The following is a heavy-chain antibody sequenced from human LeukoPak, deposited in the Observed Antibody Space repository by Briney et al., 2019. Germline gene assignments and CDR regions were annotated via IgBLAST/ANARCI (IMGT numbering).Heavy chain of an antibody. CDR1: GFTFSSCA. CDR3: ARATNYYYDSSGYAPDFDY. J-gene: IGHJ4*02. Sequence: PGGSLRLSCAASGFTFSSCAMSWVRQAPGKGLEWVSAISGSGGSTYYADSVKGRFTISRDNSENTLYLQMNSLRAEDTAVYYCARATNYYYDSSGYAPDFDYWGQGTLVTVSS. CDR2: ISGSGGST. D-gene: IGHD3-22*01. V-gene: IGHV3-23*01.